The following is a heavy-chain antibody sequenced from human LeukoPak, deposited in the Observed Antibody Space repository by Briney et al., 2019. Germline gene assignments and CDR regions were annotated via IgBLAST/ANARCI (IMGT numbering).Heavy chain of an antibody. CDR1: GFVVSDNY. V-gene: IGHV3-66*02. CDR2: IYTSGIT. Sequence: GGSLGLSWAASGFVVSDNYMRWVRQAPGQGLEWVSLIYTSGITKYTDSVKGRFTISRDNAKNTLYLHMNTLSAEDTAVYYCVGYYVGKFDYWGQGTLVTVSS. J-gene: IGHJ4*02. D-gene: IGHD4-23*01. CDR3: VGYYVGKFDY.